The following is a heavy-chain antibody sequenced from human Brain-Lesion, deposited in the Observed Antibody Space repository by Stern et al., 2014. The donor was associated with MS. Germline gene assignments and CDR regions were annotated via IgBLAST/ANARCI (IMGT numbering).Heavy chain of an antibody. D-gene: IGHD6-6*01. V-gene: IGHV5-51*01. J-gene: IGHJ4*02. CDR2: IWPGDSNT. CDR3: ARRGDSSSSGFDY. Sequence: EDQLVESGAEVKKPGESLKISCKGSGYRFTSNWIGWVRQMPGKGLEWMGIIWPGDSNTRYSPSFQGQVTISAEKSISTAYLQWSSLQASDTAMYYCARRGDSSSSGFDYWGQGTLVIVSS. CDR1: GYRFTSNW.